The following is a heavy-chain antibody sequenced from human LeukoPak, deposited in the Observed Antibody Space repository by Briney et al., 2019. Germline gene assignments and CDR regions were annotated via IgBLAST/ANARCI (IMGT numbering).Heavy chain of an antibody. CDR3: ARGDGHDYGDYGPAFDI. CDR2: ISYDGSNK. V-gene: IGHV3-30-3*01. Sequence: PGGSLRLSCAASGFTFSSYAMHWVRQAPGKGLEWVAVISYDGSNKYYADSVKGRFTISRDNSKNTLYLQMNSLRAEDTAVYYCARGDGHDYGDYGPAFDIWGQGTMVTGSS. CDR1: GFTFSSYA. D-gene: IGHD4-17*01. J-gene: IGHJ3*02.